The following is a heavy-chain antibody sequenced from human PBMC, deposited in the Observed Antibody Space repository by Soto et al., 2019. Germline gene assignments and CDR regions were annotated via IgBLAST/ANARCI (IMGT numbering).Heavy chain of an antibody. V-gene: IGHV4-34*01. CDR1: GGSFSGYY. CDR3: ARGGVGIWGESSWFDP. D-gene: IGHD2-21*01. CDR2: INHSGST. J-gene: IGHJ5*02. Sequence: PSETLSLTCAVYGGSFSGYYWSWIRQPPGKGLEWIGEINHSGSTNYNPSLKSRVTISVDTSKNQFSLKLSSVTAADTAVYYCARGGVGIWGESSWFDPWGQGTLVTVSS.